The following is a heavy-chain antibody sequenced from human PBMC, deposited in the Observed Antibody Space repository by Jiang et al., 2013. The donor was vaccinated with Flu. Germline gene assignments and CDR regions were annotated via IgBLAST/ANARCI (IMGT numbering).Heavy chain of an antibody. CDR2: INPNSGGT. V-gene: IGHV1-2*04. CDR3: AREXVVITSVGMDV. J-gene: IGHJ6*02. CDR1: GYTFTGYY. Sequence: GAEVKKPGASVKVSCKASGYTFTGYYMHWVRQAPGQGLEWMGWINPNSGGTNYAQKFQGWVTMTRDTSISTAYMELSRLRSDDTAVYYCAREXVVITSVGMDVWGQGTTVTVSS. D-gene: IGHD3-22*01.